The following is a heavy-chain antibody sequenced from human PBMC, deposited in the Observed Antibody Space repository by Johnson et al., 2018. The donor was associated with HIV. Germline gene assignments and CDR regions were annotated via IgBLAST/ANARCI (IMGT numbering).Heavy chain of an antibody. J-gene: IGHJ3*01. V-gene: IGHV3-64*01. CDR3: ARARYTSDWYLYDAFDL. Sequence: VQLVESGGGLVQPGGSLRLSCADSGFTFSTYAMHWVRQAPGKGLEYVSGVSSNGGKTYYANSVKGRFTISRDNSKNTLYLQKGSLRTEDMAVYHCARARYTSDWYLYDAFDLWGQGTMVTVSS. CDR2: VSSNGGKT. CDR1: GFTFSTYA. D-gene: IGHD6-13*01.